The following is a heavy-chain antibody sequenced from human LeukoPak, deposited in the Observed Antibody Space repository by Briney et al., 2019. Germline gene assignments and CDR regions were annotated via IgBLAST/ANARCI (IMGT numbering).Heavy chain of an antibody. CDR1: GFTFSSYT. CDR2: ISSSSSYI. CDR3: ARDPPVVRGVGVDY. J-gene: IGHJ4*02. Sequence: GGSLRLSCAASGFTFSSYTMNWVRQAPGKGLEWVSSISSSSSYIYYADSVKGRFTISRDNAKNSLYLQMNSLRAEDTAVYYCARDPPVVRGVGVDYWGQGTLVTVSS. V-gene: IGHV3-21*01. D-gene: IGHD3-10*01.